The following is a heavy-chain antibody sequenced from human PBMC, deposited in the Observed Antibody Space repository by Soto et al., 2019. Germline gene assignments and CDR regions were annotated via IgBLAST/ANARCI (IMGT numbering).Heavy chain of an antibody. CDR2: ISGSGGST. CDR1: GLTFSSYA. CDR3: ARVQYYYDSSTNFDY. Sequence: GGSLRLSCAASGLTFSSYAMSWVRQAPGKGLEWVSAISGSGGSTYYADSVKGRFTISRDNSKNTLYLQMNSLRAEDTAVYYCARVQYYYDSSTNFDYWGQGTLVTVSS. V-gene: IGHV3-23*01. J-gene: IGHJ4*02. D-gene: IGHD3-22*01.